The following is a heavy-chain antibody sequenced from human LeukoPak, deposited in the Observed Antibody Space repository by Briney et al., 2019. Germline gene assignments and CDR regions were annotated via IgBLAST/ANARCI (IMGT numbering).Heavy chain of an antibody. CDR1: GFTFSSHS. CDR2: ISSSSSTI. Sequence: GGSLRLSCAASGFTFSSHSMNWVRQAPGKGLEWVSYISSSSSTIYYADSVKGRFTISGDNAKNSLYLQMNSLRAEDTAVYYCARGAYYYEDWGQGTLVTVSS. V-gene: IGHV3-48*01. D-gene: IGHD3-22*01. J-gene: IGHJ4*02. CDR3: ARGAYYYED.